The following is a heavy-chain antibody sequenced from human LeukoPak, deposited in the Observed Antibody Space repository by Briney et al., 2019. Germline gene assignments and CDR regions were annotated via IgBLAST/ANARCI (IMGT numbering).Heavy chain of an antibody. Sequence: PGGSLRLSCAASGFTFSSYAMNCVRQAPGKGVEGVSGISGSGGTTYYEASVKDRFTIFRDNSKNTLYLQMNSLRAEDTAVYYCMKEHNERLGKTRLVYWGEGTLVTVSS. J-gene: IGHJ4*02. V-gene: IGHV3-23*01. CDR3: MKEHNERLGKTRLVY. D-gene: IGHD3-16*01. CDR1: GFTFSSYA. CDR2: ISGSGGTT.